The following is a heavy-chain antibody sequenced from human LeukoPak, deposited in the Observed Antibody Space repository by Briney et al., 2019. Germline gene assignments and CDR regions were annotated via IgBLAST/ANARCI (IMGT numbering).Heavy chain of an antibody. D-gene: IGHD5-18*01. CDR1: GGSISSGSYY. CDR3: ARLGSYGYGYYYGMDV. V-gene: IGHV4-61*01. CDR2: IYYSGST. J-gene: IGHJ6*02. Sequence: SETLSLTCTVSGGSISSGSYYWSWIRQSPGRGLEWITYIYYSGSTNYNPSLKSRVTISVDTSKNQFSLKLSSVTAADTAVYYCARLGSYGYGYYYGMDVWGQGTTVTVSS.